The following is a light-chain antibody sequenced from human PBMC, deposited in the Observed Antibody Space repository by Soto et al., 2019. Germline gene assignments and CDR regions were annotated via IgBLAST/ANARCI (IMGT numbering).Light chain of an antibody. CDR3: QQYNNWPIT. CDR1: QSVSSN. J-gene: IGKJ5*01. Sequence: EIVMTQSPATLSVSPGERATLSCRASQSVSSNLAWYQQTPGQAPRLLLYGASTRATGIPARFSGSGSGTEFTLTISSLQSEDFAVYYCQQYNNWPITFGQGTRLENK. CDR2: GAS. V-gene: IGKV3-15*01.